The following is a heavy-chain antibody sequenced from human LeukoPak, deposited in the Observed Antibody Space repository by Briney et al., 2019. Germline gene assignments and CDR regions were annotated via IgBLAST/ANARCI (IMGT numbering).Heavy chain of an antibody. J-gene: IGHJ4*02. CDR1: GFTFSSYS. V-gene: IGHV3-21*01. CDR3: ARLDIAVAGTDY. D-gene: IGHD6-19*01. Sequence: GGSLRLSCAASGFTFSSYSMNWVRQAPGKGLEWVSSISSSSSYIYYTDSVKGRFTISRDNSKNTLYLQMNSLRTEDTAVYFCARLDIAVAGTDYWGQGTLVTVSS. CDR2: ISSSSSYI.